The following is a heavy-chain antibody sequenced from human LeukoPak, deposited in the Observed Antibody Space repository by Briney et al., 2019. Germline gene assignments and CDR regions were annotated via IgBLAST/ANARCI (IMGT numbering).Heavy chain of an antibody. CDR2: IKSKTDGGTT. D-gene: IGHD2-2*01. Sequence: PGGSLRLSCAASGFTFSTYWMSWVRQAPGKGLEWVGRIKSKTDGGTTDYAAPVKGRFTISRDDSKNTLYLQMNSLKTEDTAVYYCTTDNIVVVPAAIVGEAPANDYWGQGTLVTVSS. J-gene: IGHJ4*02. CDR3: TTDNIVVVPAAIVGEAPANDY. CDR1: GFTFSTYW. V-gene: IGHV3-15*01.